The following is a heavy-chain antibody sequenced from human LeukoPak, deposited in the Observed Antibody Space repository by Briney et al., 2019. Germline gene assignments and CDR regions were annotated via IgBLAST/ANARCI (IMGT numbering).Heavy chain of an antibody. V-gene: IGHV3-30*02. J-gene: IGHJ4*02. D-gene: IGHD4-17*01. CDR1: GFTFSSYG. Sequence: GGSLRLSXAASGFTFSSYGMHWVRQAPGKGLGWVAFIRYDGSNKYYADSVKGRFTISRDNSKNTLYLQMNSLRAEDTAVYYCANRRGYGDYDDYWGQGTLVTVSS. CDR3: ANRRGYGDYDDY. CDR2: IRYDGSNK.